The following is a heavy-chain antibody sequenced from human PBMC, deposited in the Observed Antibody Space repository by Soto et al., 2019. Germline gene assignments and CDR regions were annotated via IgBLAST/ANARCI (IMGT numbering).Heavy chain of an antibody. D-gene: IGHD2-2*01. V-gene: IGHV3-23*01. Sequence: HPGGSLRLSCAASGFTFSSYAMSRVRQAPGKGLEWVSAISGSGGSTYYADSVKGQFTISRDNSKNTLYLQMNSLRAEDTAVYYCAKERPAAMRVYYYYYYGMDVWGQGTTVTVSS. J-gene: IGHJ6*02. CDR2: ISGSGGST. CDR1: GFTFSSYA. CDR3: AKERPAAMRVYYYYYYGMDV.